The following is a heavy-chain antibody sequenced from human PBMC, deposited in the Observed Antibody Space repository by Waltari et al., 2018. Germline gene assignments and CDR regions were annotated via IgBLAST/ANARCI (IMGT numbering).Heavy chain of an antibody. Sequence: QLQLQESGPGLVKPSETLSLTCTVPGGSISSRRYSWGWIRQPPGKGLQWIGSIYYSGSTYYNPSLKSRVTISVDTSKNQFSLKLSSVTAADTAVYYCARGRSGSYYSQTYYFDYWGQGTLVTVSS. CDR3: ARGRSGSYYSQTYYFDY. J-gene: IGHJ4*02. V-gene: IGHV4-39*01. CDR1: GGSISSRRYS. D-gene: IGHD1-26*01. CDR2: IYYSGST.